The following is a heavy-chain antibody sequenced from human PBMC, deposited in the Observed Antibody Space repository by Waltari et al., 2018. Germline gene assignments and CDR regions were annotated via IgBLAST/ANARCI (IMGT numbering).Heavy chain of an antibody. D-gene: IGHD6-19*01. CDR2: IYTSGST. Sequence: QVQLQESGPGLVKPSQTLSLTCTVSGGSISSGSYYWSWIRQPAGKGLEWLGYIYTSGSTNYHPPLKSRVPNSVDTSKNQFSLKLSSVTAADTAVYYCARAPSGIAVAGNAYYYYYYGMDVWGQGTTVTVSS. CDR3: ARAPSGIAVAGNAYYYYYYGMDV. V-gene: IGHV4-61*09. CDR1: GGSISSGSYY. J-gene: IGHJ6*02.